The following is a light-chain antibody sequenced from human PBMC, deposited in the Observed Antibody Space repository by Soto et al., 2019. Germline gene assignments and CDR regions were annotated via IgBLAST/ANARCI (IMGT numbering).Light chain of an antibody. CDR2: SAS. V-gene: IGKV1-39*01. CDR1: QSITKH. CDR3: QQSYSTPQT. J-gene: IGKJ1*01. Sequence: DIQMTQSPSSLSASVGDRVTITCRASQSITKHLNWYQQKPGKAPKLLIYSASSLQSGVPSRFSGSGSGTDFTLTIAIVHPEDFATYYCQQSYSTPQTFGQGTTVDSK.